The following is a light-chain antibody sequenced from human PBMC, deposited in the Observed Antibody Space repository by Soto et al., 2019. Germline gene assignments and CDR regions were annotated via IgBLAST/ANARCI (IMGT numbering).Light chain of an antibody. CDR3: QQYVSPPIT. CDR2: GAS. CDR1: QSVTSTY. V-gene: IGKV3-20*01. Sequence: EIVLTQSPGTLSLSPGERATLSCRASQSVTSTYLGWYQQKPGQAPSLLIYGASSRATGIPDRFSGSGSGTDFTLTISRLEPEDFALYYCQQYVSPPITCGQGTRLEIK. J-gene: IGKJ5*01.